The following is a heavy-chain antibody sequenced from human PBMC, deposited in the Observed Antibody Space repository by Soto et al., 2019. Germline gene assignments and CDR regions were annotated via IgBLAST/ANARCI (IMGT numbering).Heavy chain of an antibody. J-gene: IGHJ6*02. CDR3: AREGTKYYGMDV. D-gene: IGHD2-8*01. CDR1: GFTFSSYA. CDR2: ISSNGGST. V-gene: IGHV3-64*01. Sequence: EVQLVESGGGLVQPGGSLRLSCAASGFTFSSYAMHWVRQAPGKGLEYVSVISSNGGSTHYANSVKGRITISRDNSKNTLYLQMGSLRAEDMAVYYCAREGTKYYGMDVWGQGTTVTVSS.